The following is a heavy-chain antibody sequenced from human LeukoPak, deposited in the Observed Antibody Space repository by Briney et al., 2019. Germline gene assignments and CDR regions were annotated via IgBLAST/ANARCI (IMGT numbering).Heavy chain of an antibody. CDR2: IYYSGST. CDR3: ARRYYYDSSGSVH. CDR1: GGSISSSSYY. D-gene: IGHD3-22*01. J-gene: IGHJ4*02. V-gene: IGHV4-39*01. Sequence: KPSETLSLTCTVSGGSISSSSYYWGWIRQPPGKGLEWIGSIYYSGSTYYDPSLKSRVTISVDTSKNQFSLKLSSVTAADTAVYYCARRYYYDSSGSVHWGQGTLVTVSS.